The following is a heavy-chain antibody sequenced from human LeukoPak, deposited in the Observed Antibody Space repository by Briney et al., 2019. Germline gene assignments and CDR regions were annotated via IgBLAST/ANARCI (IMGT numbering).Heavy chain of an antibody. Sequence: GGSLRLSCAASGFTFSSYAMHWVRQAPGTGLEWVAVISYDGSNKYYADSVKGRFTISTDNSKNTLYLQMNSLRAEDTAVYYCARDSIVGAKYTKYYFDYWGQGTLVTVSS. D-gene: IGHD1-26*01. V-gene: IGHV3-30*01. CDR3: ARDSIVGAKYTKYYFDY. CDR2: ISYDGSNK. CDR1: GFTFSSYA. J-gene: IGHJ4*02.